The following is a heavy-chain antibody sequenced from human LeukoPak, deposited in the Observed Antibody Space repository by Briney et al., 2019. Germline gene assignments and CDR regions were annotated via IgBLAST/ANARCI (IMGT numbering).Heavy chain of an antibody. V-gene: IGHV4-39*01. D-gene: IGHD2-2*01. Sequence: SETLSLTCTVSGDSICTNTYYRTWIRQPPGKGLEWIASIYHSGTIYYNPSLKSRVTISVYRSKNQFSLKLSSVSAADTAVYYCARQKRLYCSSTSCYSFDYWGQGTLVTVSS. J-gene: IGHJ4*02. CDR1: GDSICTNTYY. CDR3: ARQKRLYCSSTSCYSFDY. CDR2: IYHSGTI.